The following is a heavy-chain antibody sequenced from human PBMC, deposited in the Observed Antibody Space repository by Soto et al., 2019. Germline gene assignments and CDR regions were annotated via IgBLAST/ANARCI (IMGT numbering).Heavy chain of an antibody. CDR1: GYTFTSYG. V-gene: IGHV1-18*01. Sequence: QVQLVQSGAEVKKPGASVKVSCKASGYTFTSYGISWVRQAPGQGLEWMGWISAYNGNTNYAQKLQGRVTMTTDTTTSTAYMELRSLRFDDTAVYYCARDTTPPYYYDSSGSPGGAFEIWGQGTMVTVSS. CDR2: ISAYNGNT. D-gene: IGHD3-22*01. J-gene: IGHJ3*02. CDR3: ARDTTPPYYYDSSGSPGGAFEI.